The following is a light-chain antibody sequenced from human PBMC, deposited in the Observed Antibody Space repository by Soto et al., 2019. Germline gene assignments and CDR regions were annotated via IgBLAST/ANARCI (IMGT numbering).Light chain of an antibody. Sequence: DIQMTQSPSSLSASVGDRITITCRASQNINTYLNWFQQKPGKAPSLLIYAASSLQSGVPSRFSASXSVTXFTLTINSLQPEDFAAYYCQQSYTTPYTFGQGTKVEIK. CDR2: AAS. J-gene: IGKJ2*01. CDR3: QQSYTTPYT. V-gene: IGKV1-39*01. CDR1: QNINTY.